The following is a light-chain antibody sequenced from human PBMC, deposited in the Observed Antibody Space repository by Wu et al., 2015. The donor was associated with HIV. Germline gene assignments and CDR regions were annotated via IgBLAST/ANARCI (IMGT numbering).Light chain of an antibody. J-gene: IGKJ1*01. Sequence: STLSASIGDRVTITCRASRNINKWLAWYQQRPGKAPKLLIYKASSLESGVPSRFSGSGSGTEFTLTISSLQPEDFATYYCQQYNSDPWTFGQGTKVEV. V-gene: IGKV1-5*03. CDR3: QQYNSDPWT. CDR2: KAS. CDR1: RNINKW.